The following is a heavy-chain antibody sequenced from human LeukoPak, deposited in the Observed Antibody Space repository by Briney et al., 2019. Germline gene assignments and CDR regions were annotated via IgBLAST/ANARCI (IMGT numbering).Heavy chain of an antibody. CDR1: GYTLTELS. J-gene: IGHJ4*02. CDR3: ATVSRWELLGTLDY. CDR2: FDPEDGET. V-gene: IGHV1-24*01. D-gene: IGHD1-26*01. Sequence: ASVKVPCKVSGYTLTELSMHWVRQAPGKGLEWMGGFDPEDGETIYAQKFQGRVTMTEDTSTDTAYMELSSLRSEDTAVYYCATVSRWELLGTLDYWGQGTLVTVSS.